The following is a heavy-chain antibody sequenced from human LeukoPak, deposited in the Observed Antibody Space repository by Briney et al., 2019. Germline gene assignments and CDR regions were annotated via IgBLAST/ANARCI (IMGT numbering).Heavy chain of an antibody. CDR1: GGSISSYY. Sequence: SETLSLTCTVSGGSISSYYLSWIRQPPGKGLEWIGYIYYSGSTNYNPSLKSRVTISVDTSKNQFSLKLSSVTAADTAVYYCARLSRVRGVLIDYWGQGTLVTVSS. J-gene: IGHJ4*02. CDR2: IYYSGST. V-gene: IGHV4-59*01. CDR3: ARLSRVRGVLIDY. D-gene: IGHD3-10*01.